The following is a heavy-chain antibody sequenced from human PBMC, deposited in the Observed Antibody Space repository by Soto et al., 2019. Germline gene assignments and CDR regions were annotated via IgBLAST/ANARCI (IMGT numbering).Heavy chain of an antibody. CDR3: AGGGVRGVITRTRDYYGMDV. J-gene: IGHJ6*02. CDR2: IYPGDSDT. V-gene: IGHV5-51*01. Sequence: GEGPQISCQGSGFSFNRFSIGGVRQIPEKGLGWMGIIYPGDSDTRYSPSFQGQVTISADKSISTAYLQWSSLKASDTAMYYCAGGGVRGVITRTRDYYGMDVWGQGTTVTVSS. CDR1: GFSFNRFS. D-gene: IGHD3-10*01.